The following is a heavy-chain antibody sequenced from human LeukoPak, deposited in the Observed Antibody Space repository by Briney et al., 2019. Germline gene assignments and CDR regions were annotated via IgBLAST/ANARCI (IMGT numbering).Heavy chain of an antibody. Sequence: SETLSLTCAVSGYSISSGYYWGWIRPPPGKGLEWIGIIYHSGSTYYNPSLKSRVTISVDTSKNQFSLKLSSVTAADTAVYYCAGAYYGYCSSTSCYTHWGQGTLVTVSS. CDR3: AGAYYGYCSSTSCYTH. V-gene: IGHV4-38-2*01. CDR2: IYHSGST. J-gene: IGHJ4*02. D-gene: IGHD2-2*02. CDR1: GYSISSGYY.